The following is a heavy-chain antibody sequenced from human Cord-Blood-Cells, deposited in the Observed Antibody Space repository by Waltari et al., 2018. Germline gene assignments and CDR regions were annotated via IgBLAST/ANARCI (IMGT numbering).Heavy chain of an antibody. J-gene: IGHJ4*02. CDR1: GFPFSSYW. V-gene: IGHV3-7*04. D-gene: IGHD6-6*01. Sequence: EVQLVESGGGLVQPGGSLRLSCAASGFPFSSYWMSWVRQAPGKGLEWVANIKQDGSEKYYVDSVKGRFTISRDNAKNSLYLQMNSLRAEDTAVYYCARGAAARPNWGQGTLVTVSS. CDR2: IKQDGSEK. CDR3: ARGAAARPN.